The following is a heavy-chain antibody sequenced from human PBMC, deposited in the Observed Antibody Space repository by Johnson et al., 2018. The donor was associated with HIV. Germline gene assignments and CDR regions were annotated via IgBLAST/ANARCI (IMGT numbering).Heavy chain of an antibody. CDR2: IYSGGST. D-gene: IGHD6-6*01. Sequence: VQLVESGGGLVQPGGSLRLSCAASGFSVSRNYKTWVRQAPGKGLAWVSVIYSGGSTYYADSVKGRFTISRDNSKNTLYLQMNSLRAEDTAVYYCARAQLLADDAFNNWGQGTMVTVSS. CDR1: GFSVSRNY. V-gene: IGHV3-66*02. J-gene: IGHJ3*02. CDR3: ARAQLLADDAFNN.